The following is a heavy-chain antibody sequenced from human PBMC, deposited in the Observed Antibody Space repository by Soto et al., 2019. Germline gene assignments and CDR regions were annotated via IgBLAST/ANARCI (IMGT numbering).Heavy chain of an antibody. Sequence: GESLRLSCAASGFTFSSYAMSWVRQAPGKGLEWVSIITSDGRTYYADSVKGRFTISRDNSKNTVYLQMNSLRAEDTAVYYCAKDYSTVTTDPLSVVLFDYWGQGALVTVSS. CDR1: GFTFSSYA. J-gene: IGHJ4*02. CDR3: AKDYSTVTTDPLSVVLFDY. CDR2: ITSDGRT. D-gene: IGHD4-17*01. V-gene: IGHV3-23*01.